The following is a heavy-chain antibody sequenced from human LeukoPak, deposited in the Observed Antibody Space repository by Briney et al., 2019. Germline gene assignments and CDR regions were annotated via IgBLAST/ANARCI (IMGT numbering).Heavy chain of an antibody. CDR3: ARAEGSGYYDLWYNY. V-gene: IGHV3-13*01. CDR2: IGNAGDT. Sequence: GGSLRVSCAAPGFTFSTYEMHWVRQATGKGLQWLSGIGNAGDTYYAGSVKGRFTVSRDNAKNSLYLQMNSLRVGDTAVYYCARAEGSGYYDLWYNYWGQGTLVTVSS. D-gene: IGHD3-22*01. CDR1: GFTFSTYE. J-gene: IGHJ4*02.